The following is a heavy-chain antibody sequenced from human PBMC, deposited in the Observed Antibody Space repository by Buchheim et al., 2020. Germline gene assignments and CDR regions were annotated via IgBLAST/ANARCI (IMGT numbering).Heavy chain of an antibody. J-gene: IGHJ4*02. Sequence: EVHLVESGGGLVQPGGSLRLSCAASGFTVSNYYVSWVRKAPGKGLEWVSVIFSGGSPYYTGAVEGRFTISIDSFRNIIYLQMHNLRVEDTAVYYCATETYYYDPEGWRPFDSWGQGT. D-gene: IGHD3-22*01. V-gene: IGHV3-66*01. CDR1: GFTVSNYY. CDR3: ATETYYYDPEGWRPFDS. CDR2: IFSGGSP.